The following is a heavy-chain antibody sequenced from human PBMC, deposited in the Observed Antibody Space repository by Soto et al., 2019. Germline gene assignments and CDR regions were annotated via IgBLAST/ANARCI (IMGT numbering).Heavy chain of an antibody. CDR2: IIPIFGTA. J-gene: IGHJ6*02. V-gene: IGHV1-69*12. CDR3: ARGANPWAGYYYSGMDV. CDR1: GGTFSSYA. Sequence: QVQLVQSGAEVKKPGSSVKVSCKASGGTFSSYAISWVRQAPGQGLEWMGGIIPIFGTANYAQKFQGRVTITADESTSTAYRELSSLRSEDTAVYYCARGANPWAGYYYSGMDVWGQGPTVTVSS. D-gene: IGHD1-26*01.